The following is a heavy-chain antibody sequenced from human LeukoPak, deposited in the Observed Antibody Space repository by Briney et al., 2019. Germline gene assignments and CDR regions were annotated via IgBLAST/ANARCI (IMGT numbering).Heavy chain of an antibody. J-gene: IGHJ2*01. CDR2: IYYSGST. D-gene: IGHD4-17*01. V-gene: IGHV4-30-4*01. Sequence: SETLSLTCTVSGGSISRGDYYWSWIRQPLGKGLEWIGYIYYSGSTYYNPSLKSRVTISVDTSKNQFSLKLSSVTAADTAVYYCARDLYGDPRYFDLWGRGTLVTVSS. CDR3: ARDLYGDPRYFDL. CDR1: GGSISRGDYY.